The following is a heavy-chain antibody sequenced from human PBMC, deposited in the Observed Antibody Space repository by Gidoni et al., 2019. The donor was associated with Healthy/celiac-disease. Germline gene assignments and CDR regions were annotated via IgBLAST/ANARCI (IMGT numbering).Heavy chain of an antibody. J-gene: IGHJ4*02. Sequence: EVQLVESGGGLVKPGGSLRLSCAASGFTFSNAWMSWVRQAPGKGLEWVGRIKSKTDGGTTDYAAPVKGRFTISRDDSKNTLYLQMNSLKTEDTAVYYCTTDLYDSRGYYGSWGQGTLVTVSS. CDR1: GFTFSNAW. CDR3: TTDLYDSRGYYGS. V-gene: IGHV3-15*01. CDR2: IKSKTDGGTT. D-gene: IGHD3-22*01.